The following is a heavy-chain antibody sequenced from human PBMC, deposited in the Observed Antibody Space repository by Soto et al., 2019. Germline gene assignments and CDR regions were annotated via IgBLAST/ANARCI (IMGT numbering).Heavy chain of an antibody. CDR1: GFTFDSHG. CDR2: ISSDGNNK. V-gene: IGHV3-30*18. D-gene: IGHD4-17*01. CDR3: AKDLLPNTVTTYGS. Sequence: QVQLVESGGGAVQPGRSLRLSCAASGFTFDSHGMHWDRQAPGKGLEWVAVISSDGNNKYYADSVKGRFTISRDNFNNILYLQMSSLRAEDTAVYYCAKDLLPNTVTTYGSWGQGTLVTVSS. J-gene: IGHJ5*02.